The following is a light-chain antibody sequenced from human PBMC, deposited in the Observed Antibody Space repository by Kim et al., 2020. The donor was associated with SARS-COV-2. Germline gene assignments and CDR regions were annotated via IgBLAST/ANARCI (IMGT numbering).Light chain of an antibody. Sequence: TPGERANRSCRASQSVSSSYLAWYQHKPGQSPRLLIHGASSRATGVPDRFRGGGSGTDFTLTITRLEPEDFAVYYCQQYGRSPTTFGQGTRLEIK. CDR3: QQYGRSPTT. CDR1: QSVSSSY. J-gene: IGKJ5*01. CDR2: GAS. V-gene: IGKV3-20*01.